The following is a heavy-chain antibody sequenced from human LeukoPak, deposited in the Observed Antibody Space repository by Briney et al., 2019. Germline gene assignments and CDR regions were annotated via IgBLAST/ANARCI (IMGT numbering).Heavy chain of an antibody. CDR1: GYTFTGYY. J-gene: IGHJ5*02. D-gene: IGHD3-10*01. V-gene: IGHV1-46*01. CDR2: INPSGGST. CDR3: ARGLGGFGELWFDP. Sequence: GASATVSCTASGYTFTGYYMHWVRQAPGQGLEWMGIINPSGGSTSYAQKFQGRVTMTRDTSTSTVYMELSSLRSEDTAVYYCARGLGGFGELWFDPWGQGTLVTVSS.